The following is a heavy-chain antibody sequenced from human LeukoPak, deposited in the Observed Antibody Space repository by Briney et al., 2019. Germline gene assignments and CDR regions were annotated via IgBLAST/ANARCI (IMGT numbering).Heavy chain of an antibody. CDR1: GFAFSSYV. V-gene: IGHV3-30*02. CDR3: AKRRSGRDFFDY. D-gene: IGHD3-3*01. Sequence: GGSLRLSCAASGFAFSSYVMHWVRQAPGKGLEWVAFIRYDGSDKYYADSVKGRFTISRDNSKKTLYLQKNSLRAEDTAVYYCAKRRSGRDFFDYWGQGTLVTVSS. CDR2: IRYDGSDK. J-gene: IGHJ4*02.